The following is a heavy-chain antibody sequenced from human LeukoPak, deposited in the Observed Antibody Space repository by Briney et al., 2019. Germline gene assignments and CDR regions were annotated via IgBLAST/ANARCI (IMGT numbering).Heavy chain of an antibody. J-gene: IGHJ4*01. V-gene: IGHV3-23*01. CDR1: GFMFSSYA. CDR2: ISGSGGST. CDR3: AKMSAYIRRGYNCD. D-gene: IGHD5-12*01. Sequence: GGSLRLSCAGSGFMFSSYAMDWVRQAPGKGLEWVSAISGSGGSTYNADSRFTISSDNSKNTLHLQMSSLRAEDTAVYYCAKMSAYIRRGYNCDWGPGTLVTVSS.